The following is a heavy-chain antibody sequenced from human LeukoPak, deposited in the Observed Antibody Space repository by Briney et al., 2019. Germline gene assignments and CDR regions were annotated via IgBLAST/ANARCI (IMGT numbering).Heavy chain of an antibody. Sequence: SETLSLTCTVSGGSISSYYWSWIQQPPGKGLEWIGYIYYSGSTNYNPSLKSRVTISVDTSKNQFSLKLSSVTAADTAVYYCARQTRGSYYGYWGQGTLVTVSS. D-gene: IGHD1-26*01. CDR2: IYYSGST. J-gene: IGHJ4*02. CDR1: GGSISSYY. CDR3: ARQTRGSYYGY. V-gene: IGHV4-59*08.